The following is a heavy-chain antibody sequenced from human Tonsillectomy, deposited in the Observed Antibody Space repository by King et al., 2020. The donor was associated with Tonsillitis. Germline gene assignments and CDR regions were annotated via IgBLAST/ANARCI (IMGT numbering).Heavy chain of an antibody. D-gene: IGHD6-19*01. V-gene: IGHV3-30*18. J-gene: IGHJ4*02. Sequence: VQLVQSGGGVVQPGRSLRLSCAASGFTFSSYGMHWVRQAPGKGLEWVAVISYDGSNKYYADSVKGRFTISRDNSKNTLYLQRNSLRAEDTAVYYCTKDPRLQWLSLFDYWGQGTLVTVSS. CDR1: GFTFSSYG. CDR3: TKDPRLQWLSLFDY. CDR2: ISYDGSNK.